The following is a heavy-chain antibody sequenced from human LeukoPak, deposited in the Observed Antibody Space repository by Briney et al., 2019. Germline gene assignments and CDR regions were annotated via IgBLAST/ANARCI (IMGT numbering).Heavy chain of an antibody. Sequence: PGGSLRLSCAASGFTFSSYSMNWVRQAPGKGLEWVSSISHSSGYIYYADSVKGRFTTSRDNAKNSLYLQMNNLRAEDTAMYYCAREIVGATSGDYWGQGALVTVSS. CDR3: AREIVGATSGDY. J-gene: IGHJ4*02. V-gene: IGHV3-21*01. D-gene: IGHD1-26*01. CDR2: ISHSSGYI. CDR1: GFTFSSYS.